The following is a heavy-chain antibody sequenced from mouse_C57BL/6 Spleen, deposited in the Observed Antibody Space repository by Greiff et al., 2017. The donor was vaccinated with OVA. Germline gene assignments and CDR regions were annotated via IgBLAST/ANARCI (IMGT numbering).Heavy chain of an antibody. CDR1: GYTFTSYW. V-gene: IGHV1-64*01. Sequence: QVQLQQSGAELVKPGASVKLSCKASGYTFTSYWMHWVKQRPGQGLEWIGMIHPNSGSTNYNEKFKSKATLTVDKSSSTAYMQLSSLTSEDSAVYYCAREAELRRFAYWGQGTLVTVSA. D-gene: IGHD3-2*02. CDR3: AREAELRRFAY. J-gene: IGHJ3*01. CDR2: IHPNSGST.